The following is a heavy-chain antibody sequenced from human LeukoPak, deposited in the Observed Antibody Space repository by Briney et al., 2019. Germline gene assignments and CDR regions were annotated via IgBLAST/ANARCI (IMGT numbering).Heavy chain of an antibody. D-gene: IGHD5-12*01. CDR2: IWYDGSNK. CDR3: ARAGEWLRFPFDY. J-gene: IGHJ4*02. CDR1: GFTFSSYG. V-gene: IGHV3-33*01. Sequence: PGGSLRLSCAASGFTFSSYGMHWVRQAPGKGLEWVAVIWYDGSNKYYADSVKGRFTISRDNSKNTLYLQMNSLRAEDTAVYYCARAGEWLRFPFDYWGQGTLVTVSS.